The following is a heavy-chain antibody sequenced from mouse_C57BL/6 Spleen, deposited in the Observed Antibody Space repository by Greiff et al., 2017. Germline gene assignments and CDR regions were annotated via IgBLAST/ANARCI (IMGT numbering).Heavy chain of an antibody. CDR2: INPNNGGT. Sequence: VHVKQSGPELVKPGASVKIPCKASGYTFTDYNMDWVKQSHGKSLEWIGDINPNNGGTIYNQKFKGKATLTVDKSSSTAYMELRSLTSEDTAVYYCARVGGFSYYYAMDYWGQGTSVTVSS. J-gene: IGHJ4*01. CDR1: GYTFTDYN. V-gene: IGHV1-18*01. CDR3: ARVGGFSYYYAMDY. D-gene: IGHD6-2*01.